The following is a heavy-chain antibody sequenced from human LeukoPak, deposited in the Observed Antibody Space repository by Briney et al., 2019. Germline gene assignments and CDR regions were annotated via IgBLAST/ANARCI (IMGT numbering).Heavy chain of an antibody. J-gene: IGHJ3*02. CDR1: GGSISSSSYY. CDR2: IYYSGST. D-gene: IGHD2-21*01. Sequence: PSGTLSLTCTVSGGSISSSSYYWGWIRQPPGKGLEWIGSIYYSGSTYYNPSLKSRVTISVDTSKNQFSLKLSSVTAADTAVYYCARLFYDAFDIWGQGTMVTVSS. V-gene: IGHV4-39*01. CDR3: ARLFYDAFDI.